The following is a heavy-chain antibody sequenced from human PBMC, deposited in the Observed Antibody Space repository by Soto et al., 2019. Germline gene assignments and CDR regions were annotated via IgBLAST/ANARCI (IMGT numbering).Heavy chain of an antibody. J-gene: IGHJ4*02. CDR2: IIPIFGTA. V-gene: IGHV1-69*01. CDR1: GGTFSSYA. D-gene: IGHD3-10*01. CDR3: ARVGSYYGSGSYYNGLDY. Sequence: QVQLVQSGAEVKKPGSSVKVSCKASGGTFSSYAISWVRQAPGQGLEWMGGIIPIFGTANYAQKFQGRVTITADEPTSTAYMELSSLRSEDTAVYYCARVGSYYGSGSYYNGLDYWGQGTLVTVSS.